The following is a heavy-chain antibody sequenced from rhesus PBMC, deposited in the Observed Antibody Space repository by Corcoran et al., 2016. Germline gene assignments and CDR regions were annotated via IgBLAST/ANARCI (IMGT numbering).Heavy chain of an antibody. CDR1: GGSISDSYR. CDR3: ARESWAFDF. J-gene: IGHJ3*01. CDR2: IYGSSTST. Sequence: QVQLQESGPGVVKPSETLSLTCAVSGGSISDSYRWSWIRPPPGKGLEWIGYIYGSSTSTNYNPSLKIRVTISKDTSKNQFSLKLSSVPAADTAVYYCARESWAFDFWGQGLRVTVSS. V-gene: IGHV4S10*01.